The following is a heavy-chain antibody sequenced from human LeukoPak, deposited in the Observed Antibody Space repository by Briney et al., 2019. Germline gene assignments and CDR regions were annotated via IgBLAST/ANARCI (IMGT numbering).Heavy chain of an antibody. D-gene: IGHD2-15*01. CDR2: IYHSGMT. J-gene: IGHJ4*02. CDR1: GGSISSSSYY. Sequence: PSETLSLTCTVSGGSISSSSYYWGWIRQPPGKGLEWIGEIYHSGMTNYKTSLKSRVTISVYESKNQFSLKLSSVTAADTAVYYCARDLVENSRGHDFWGQGILVIVSS. CDR3: ARDLVENSRGHDF. V-gene: IGHV4-39*07.